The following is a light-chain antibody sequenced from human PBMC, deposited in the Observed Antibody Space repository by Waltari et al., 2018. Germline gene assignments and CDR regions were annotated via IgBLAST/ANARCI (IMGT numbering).Light chain of an antibody. CDR3: QEYRTYRT. V-gene: IGKV1-5*03. Sequence: DIQMTQSPSTLSASGGERVTLTCRASQNIDRWLAWCQQKPGKDPKLLIYKTSSLESGVASRFRGSGYGTEFTLTISSLQPDDFATYYCQEYRTYRTFGQGTKVEIK. CDR1: QNIDRW. CDR2: KTS. J-gene: IGKJ1*01.